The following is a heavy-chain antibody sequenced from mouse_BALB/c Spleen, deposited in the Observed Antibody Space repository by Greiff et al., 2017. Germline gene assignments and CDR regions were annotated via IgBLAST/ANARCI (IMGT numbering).Heavy chain of an antibody. J-gene: IGHJ1*01. CDR1: GYTFTSYW. V-gene: IGHV1-87*01. CDR3: AGRTLTTVVATRYFDV. CDR2: IYPGDGDT. D-gene: IGHD1-1*01. Sequence: VQLQQSGAELARPGASVKLSCKASGYTFTSYWMQWVKQRPGQGLEWIGAIYPGDGDTRYTQKFKGKATLTADKSSSTAYMQLSSLASEDSAVYYCAGRTLTTVVATRYFDVWGAGTTVTVSS.